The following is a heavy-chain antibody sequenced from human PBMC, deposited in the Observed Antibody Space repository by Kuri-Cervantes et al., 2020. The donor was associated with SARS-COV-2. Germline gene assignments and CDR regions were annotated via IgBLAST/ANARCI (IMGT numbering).Heavy chain of an antibody. D-gene: IGHD3-22*01. Sequence: GSLRLSCAVYGGSFSGYYWSWIRQPPGKGLEWIGEINHSGSTNYNPSLKSRVTISVDTSKNQFSLKLSSVTAADTAVYYCARGGYDRSGYYYGLGFDYWGQGTLVTVSS. J-gene: IGHJ4*02. CDR1: GGSFSGYY. CDR2: INHSGST. V-gene: IGHV4-34*01. CDR3: ARGGYDRSGYYYGLGFDY.